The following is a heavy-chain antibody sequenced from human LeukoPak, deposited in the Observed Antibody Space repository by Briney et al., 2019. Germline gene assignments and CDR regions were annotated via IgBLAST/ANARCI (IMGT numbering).Heavy chain of an antibody. J-gene: IGHJ4*02. Sequence: GGSLRLSCAASGFTFSDDYMSWIRQAPGKGLEWASYISSSGSTIYYADSVKGRFTISRDNAKNSVYLQMNSLRAEDTAVYYCAKGGHYYDSSGYLEPFDYWGQGTLVTVSS. V-gene: IGHV3-11*04. D-gene: IGHD3-22*01. CDR3: AKGGHYYDSSGYLEPFDY. CDR2: ISSSGSTI. CDR1: GFTFSDDY.